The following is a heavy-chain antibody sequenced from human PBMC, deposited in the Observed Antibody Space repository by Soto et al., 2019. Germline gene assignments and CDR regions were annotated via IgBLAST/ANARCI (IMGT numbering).Heavy chain of an antibody. V-gene: IGHV4-34*01. CDR1: GGSFSGYY. D-gene: IGHD1-26*01. CDR3: ASLVVGATVYYGMDV. Sequence: SETLSLTCAVYGGSFSGYYWSWIRQPPGKGLEWIGEINHSGSTNYNPSLKSRVTISVDTSKNQFSLKLSSVTAADTAVYYCASLVVGATVYYGMDVWGQGTTVTVSS. J-gene: IGHJ6*02. CDR2: INHSGST.